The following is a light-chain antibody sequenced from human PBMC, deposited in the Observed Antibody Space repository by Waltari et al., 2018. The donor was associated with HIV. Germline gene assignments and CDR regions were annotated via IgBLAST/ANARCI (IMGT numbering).Light chain of an antibody. CDR3: AAWADSLGMA. CDR2: ENN. Sequence: QSVLTQPPSVSAAPGQKVTISCSGSNDYVSWYQQFPGTAPKLLIYENNKRPAGIPDRCAGSTPGTSATLGITGLQTGDEADYYCAAWADSLGMAFGGGTKLTVL. J-gene: IGLJ2*01. V-gene: IGLV1-51*02. CDR1: NDY.